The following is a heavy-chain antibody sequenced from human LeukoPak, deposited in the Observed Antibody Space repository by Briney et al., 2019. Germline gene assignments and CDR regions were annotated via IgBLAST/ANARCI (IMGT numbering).Heavy chain of an antibody. CDR1: GFTFGSYA. CDR2: ISSNGGST. V-gene: IGHV3-64D*06. D-gene: IGHD6-19*01. J-gene: IGHJ4*02. Sequence: GGSLRLSCSASGFTFGSYAMHWVRQAPGKGLEYVSAISSNGGSTYYADSVKGRFTISRDNSKNTLYLQMSSLRAEDTAVYYCVRHSYSSGWYGFSVFDYWGQGTLVTVSS. CDR3: VRHSYSSGWYGFSVFDY.